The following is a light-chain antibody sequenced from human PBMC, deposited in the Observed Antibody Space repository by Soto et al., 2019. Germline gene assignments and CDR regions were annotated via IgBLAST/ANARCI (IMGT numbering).Light chain of an antibody. J-gene: IGKJ1*01. CDR1: QTISGW. CDR3: QNNLDYSRT. Sequence: DIQMTQSPSTLSASVGDRFSITCRASQTISGWLAWYQQKPGKAPKLLTFIASTLKVGLPSRFSGRGFGTEFALTIGFLQDDDSESYCCQNNLDYSRTLGQGTKVDIK. CDR2: IAS. V-gene: IGKV1-5*01.